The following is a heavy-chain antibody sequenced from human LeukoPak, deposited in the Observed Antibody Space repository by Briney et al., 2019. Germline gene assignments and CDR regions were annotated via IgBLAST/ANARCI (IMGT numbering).Heavy chain of an antibody. CDR2: IYSGGST. D-gene: IGHD5-12*01. Sequence: GGSLRLSCAASGFTVSSNYMSWVRQAPGKGPKWVSVIYSGGSTYYADSVKGRFTISRDNSKNTLYLQMNSLRAEDTAVYYCARDKWVATLYYGTDVWGQGTTVTVSS. CDR3: ARDKWVATLYYGTDV. V-gene: IGHV3-53*01. J-gene: IGHJ6*02. CDR1: GFTVSSNY.